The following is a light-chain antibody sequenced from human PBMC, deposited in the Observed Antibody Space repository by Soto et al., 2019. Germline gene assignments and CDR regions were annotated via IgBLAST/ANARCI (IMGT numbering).Light chain of an antibody. J-gene: IGKJ1*01. CDR1: QSVSSN. Sequence: EIVMTQSPATLSVSPGERATLSCRASQSVSSNLAWYQQKPGQAPRLLIYGASTRATGIPARFSGSGSGTEFTLTISRLPSEDFAIYYCQQYNNWLRTFGQGTEVEIK. CDR3: QQYNNWLRT. CDR2: GAS. V-gene: IGKV3-15*01.